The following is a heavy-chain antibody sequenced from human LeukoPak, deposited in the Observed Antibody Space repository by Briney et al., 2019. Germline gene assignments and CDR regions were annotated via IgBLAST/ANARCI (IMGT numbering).Heavy chain of an antibody. J-gene: IGHJ2*01. D-gene: IGHD5-18*01. V-gene: IGHV4-38-2*01. Sequence: SETLSLTCAVSGYSISSGYYWGWIRQPPGKGLEWIGSIYHSGSTYYNPSLKSRVTISVETSKNQFSLKLSSVTAANTAVYYCARPETPSVDTAMVHWYFDLWGRGTLVTVSS. CDR1: GYSISSGYY. CDR3: ARPETPSVDTAMVHWYFDL. CDR2: IYHSGST.